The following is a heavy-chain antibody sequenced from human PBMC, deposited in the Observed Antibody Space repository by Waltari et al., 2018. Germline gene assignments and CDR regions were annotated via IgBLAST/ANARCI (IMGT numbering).Heavy chain of an antibody. CDR2: ASDSGGSS. Sequence: EVQLLESGGGLVQPGGSLRLSCAASGFSFSNYAMSWVRQVPGKGLESVSAASDSGGSSYYADSVKGRFTISRDNSKNMLYLQMKYLSAEDTALYYCAKDLLPTGVFDYWGQGALVTVSS. D-gene: IGHD3-10*01. CDR1: GFSFSNYA. J-gene: IGHJ4*02. V-gene: IGHV3-23*01. CDR3: AKDLLPTGVFDY.